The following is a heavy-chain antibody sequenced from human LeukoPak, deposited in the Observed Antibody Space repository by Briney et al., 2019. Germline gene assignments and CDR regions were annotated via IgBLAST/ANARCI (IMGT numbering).Heavy chain of an antibody. CDR3: ARHTTNWFDP. CDR2: IYYSGST. CDR1: GGSISSYY. J-gene: IGHJ5*02. D-gene: IGHD1-26*01. V-gene: IGHV4-59*08. Sequence: SETLSLTCTVSGGSISSYYWSWIRQPPGRGLEWIGYIYYSGSTNYNPSLKSRVTISVDTSKNRFSLKLSSVTAADTAVYYCARHTTNWFDPWGQGTLVTVSS.